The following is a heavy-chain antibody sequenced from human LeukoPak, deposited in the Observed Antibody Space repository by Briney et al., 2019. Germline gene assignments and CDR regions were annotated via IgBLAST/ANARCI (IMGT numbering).Heavy chain of an antibody. D-gene: IGHD6-6*01. J-gene: IGHJ4*02. CDR2: ISYDGSNK. Sequence: GRSLRLSCAASGFTFSSYAMHWVHEAPGKGLEWVAVISYDGSNKYYADSVKGRFTISRDNSKNTLYLQMNSLRAEDTAVYYCARRFSSSTLDYWGQGTLVTVSS. CDR1: GFTFSSYA. CDR3: ARRFSSSTLDY. V-gene: IGHV3-30*04.